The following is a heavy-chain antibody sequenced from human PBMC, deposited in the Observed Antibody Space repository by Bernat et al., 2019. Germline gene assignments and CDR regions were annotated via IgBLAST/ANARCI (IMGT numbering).Heavy chain of an antibody. CDR2: ISYDGSNK. CDR1: GFTFSSYG. J-gene: IGHJ6*02. CDR3: AQGGYSSTLYYYYYYGMDV. V-gene: IGHV3-30*18. Sequence: QVQLVESGGGVVQPGRSLRLPCAASGFTFSSYGMHWVRQAPGKGLEWVAVISYDGSNKYYADSVKGRFTISRDNSKNTLYLQMNSLRAEDTAVYYCAQGGYSSTLYYYYYYGMDVWGQGTTVTVSS. D-gene: IGHD6-13*01.